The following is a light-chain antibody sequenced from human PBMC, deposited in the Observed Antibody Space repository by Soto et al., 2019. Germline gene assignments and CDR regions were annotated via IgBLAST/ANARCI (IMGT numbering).Light chain of an antibody. Sequence: PGERATLSCRASQSVSSYLAWYQQKPGQAPRLLIYDASNRATGIPARFSGSGSGTDFTLTISSLEPEDFAVYYCQQRSNWPGFTFGPGTKVDIK. CDR1: QSVSSY. V-gene: IGKV3-11*01. J-gene: IGKJ3*01. CDR3: QQRSNWPGFT. CDR2: DAS.